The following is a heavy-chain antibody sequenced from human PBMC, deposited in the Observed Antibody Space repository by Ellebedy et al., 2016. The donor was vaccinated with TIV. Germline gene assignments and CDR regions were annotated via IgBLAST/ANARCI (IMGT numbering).Heavy chain of an antibody. CDR2: FDPEDGET. D-gene: IGHD1-26*01. CDR1: GYTLTELS. J-gene: IGHJ3*02. CDR3: ATDISLRGGSYESVAFDI. Sequence: AASVKVSCKVSGYTLTELSMHWVRQAPGKGLEWMGGFDPEDGETIYAQKFQGRVTMTEDTSTDTAYMELSSLRSEDTAVYYCATDISLRGGSYESVAFDIWGQGTMVTVSS. V-gene: IGHV1-24*01.